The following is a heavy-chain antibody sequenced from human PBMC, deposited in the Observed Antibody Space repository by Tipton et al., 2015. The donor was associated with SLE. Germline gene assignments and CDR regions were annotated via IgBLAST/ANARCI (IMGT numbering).Heavy chain of an antibody. D-gene: IGHD6-19*01. J-gene: IGHJ3*02. Sequence: SLRLSCAASGFTVSSNYMSWVRRAPGKGLEWVSVIYSGGSTYYADSVKGRFTISRDNSKNTLYLQMNSLRAEDTAVYYCAREAYEAVAASAAFDIWGQGTMVTVSS. CDR3: AREAYEAVAASAAFDI. V-gene: IGHV3-53*01. CDR2: IYSGGST. CDR1: GFTVSSNY.